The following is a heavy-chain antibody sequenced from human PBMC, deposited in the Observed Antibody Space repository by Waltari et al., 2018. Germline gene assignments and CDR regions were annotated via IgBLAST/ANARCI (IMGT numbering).Heavy chain of an antibody. Sequence: QGQLVESGGGVVQPGRSLRLSCADSGFTFNSYAFDWVRRAPGKGLQWVAVISYDGKNTYYANSVRGRFTISRDNSKNTIYLQMNSLRIEDTAVYYCARNGDRRYHYSYMDVWGKGTTVTVSS. CDR1: GFTFNSYA. J-gene: IGHJ6*03. V-gene: IGHV3-30*04. CDR2: ISYDGKNT. CDR3: ARNGDRRYHYSYMDV. D-gene: IGHD3-10*01.